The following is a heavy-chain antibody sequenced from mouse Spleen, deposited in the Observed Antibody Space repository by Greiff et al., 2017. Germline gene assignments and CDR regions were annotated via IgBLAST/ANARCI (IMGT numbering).Heavy chain of an antibody. CDR1: GYAFSSYW. D-gene: IGHD1-1*01. CDR2: IYPGDGDT. J-gene: IGHJ3*01. V-gene: IGHV1-80*01. Sequence: QVQLQQSGAELVKPGASVTISCKASGYAFSSYWLNWVKQRPGKGLEWIGQIYPGDGDTNYNGKFKGKATLTADKSSSTAYMQLSSLTSEDAAVYFCARGVYGSSYAWFAYWGQGTLVTVSA. CDR3: ARGVYGSSYAWFAY.